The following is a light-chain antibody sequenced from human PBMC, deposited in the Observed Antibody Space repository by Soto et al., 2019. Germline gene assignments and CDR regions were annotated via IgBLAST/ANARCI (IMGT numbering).Light chain of an antibody. CDR2: GTS. CDR1: QSVSSSY. J-gene: IGKJ2*01. CDR3: QQYGSSPYT. V-gene: IGKV3-20*01. Sequence: EIVLTQSPGTLSLPPGERATLSCRASQSVSSSYLAWYQQKPGQAPRLLIYGTSSRAPGIPDRFSGSGSGTDFTLTISRLEPEDFAVYYCQQYGSSPYTFGQGTKLEIK.